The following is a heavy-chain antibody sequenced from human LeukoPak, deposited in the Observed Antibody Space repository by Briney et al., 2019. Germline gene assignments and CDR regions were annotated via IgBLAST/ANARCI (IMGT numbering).Heavy chain of an antibody. CDR3: ARGGYSGYDSDYYGMDV. J-gene: IGHJ6*02. CDR1: GFTFSSYW. CDR2: IKQDGSEK. V-gene: IGHV3-7*01. D-gene: IGHD5-12*01. Sequence: PGGSLRLSCAASGFTFSSYWMSWARQAPGKGLEWVANIKQDGSEKYYVDSEKGRFTISRDNAKNSLYLQMNSLRAEDTAVYYCARGGYSGYDSDYYGMDVWGQGTTVTVSS.